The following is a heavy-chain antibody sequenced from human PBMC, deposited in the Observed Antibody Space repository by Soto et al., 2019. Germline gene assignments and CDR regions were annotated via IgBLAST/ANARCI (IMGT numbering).Heavy chain of an antibody. Sequence: ASVKVSCKASGYTFTSYYMHWVRQAPGQGLDWMGIINPSGGSTSYAQKFQGRVTMTRDTSTSTVYMELSSLRSEDTAVYYCARADIVVVPAAIPNYYYYYGMDVWGQGTTVTVSS. V-gene: IGHV1-46*01. CDR3: ARADIVVVPAAIPNYYYYYGMDV. CDR1: GYTFTSYY. CDR2: INPSGGST. D-gene: IGHD2-2*02. J-gene: IGHJ6*02.